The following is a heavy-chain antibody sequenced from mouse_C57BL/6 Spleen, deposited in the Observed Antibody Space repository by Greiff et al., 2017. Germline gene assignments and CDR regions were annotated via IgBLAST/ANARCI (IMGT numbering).Heavy chain of an antibody. CDR3: ARDDGYYVGWYFDV. Sequence: VQLQQSGAELVRPGASVKLSCKASGYTFTDYYINWVKQRPGQGLEWTARIYPGSGNTYYNEKFKGKATLTAEKSSSTAYMQLSSLTSEDSAVYFCARDDGYYVGWYFDVWGTGTTVTVSS. CDR1: GYTFTDYY. CDR2: IYPGSGNT. D-gene: IGHD2-3*01. J-gene: IGHJ1*03. V-gene: IGHV1-76*01.